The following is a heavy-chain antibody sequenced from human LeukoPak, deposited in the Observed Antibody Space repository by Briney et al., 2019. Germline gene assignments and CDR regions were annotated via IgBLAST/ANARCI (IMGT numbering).Heavy chain of an antibody. J-gene: IGHJ4*02. Sequence: PGGSLRLSCAASGFTFSSYAMTWVRQAPGKGLEWVSALSGSGGSTFYADSVKGRFTISRDNSKNTLYLQMNSLRAEDTAVYYCATYSSSWYCFDYWGQGTLVTVSS. D-gene: IGHD6-13*01. CDR2: LSGSGGST. V-gene: IGHV3-23*01. CDR1: GFTFSSYA. CDR3: ATYSSSWYCFDY.